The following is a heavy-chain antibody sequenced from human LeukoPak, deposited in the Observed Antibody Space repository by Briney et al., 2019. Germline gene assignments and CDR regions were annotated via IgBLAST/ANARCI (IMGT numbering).Heavy chain of an antibody. D-gene: IGHD7-27*01. CDR2: IKTKTDGGTI. J-gene: IGHJ5*02. V-gene: IGHV3-15*01. CDR3: TAVKLGNHCFDP. Sequence: GGSLRLSCVASGFTFSNAWMIWVRQAPGKGLEWVGRIKTKTDGGTIDYAAPVKGRFSISRDDSENTVYLQMNSLKVEDTGLYYCTAVKLGNHCFDPWGRGTPVTVSS. CDR1: GFTFSNAW.